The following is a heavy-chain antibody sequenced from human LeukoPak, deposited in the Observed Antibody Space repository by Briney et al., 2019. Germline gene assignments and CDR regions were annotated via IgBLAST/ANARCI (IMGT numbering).Heavy chain of an antibody. D-gene: IGHD6-13*01. CDR1: GFTFNSYA. Sequence: GGSLRLSCAASGFTFNSYAMHWVRQAPGKGLEWVAVISYDGSDKHYADSVKGRFTISRDNSKNILYLQMNSLRAEDTAVYCARDHSSWTLTYFDYWGQGTLVTVSS. V-gene: IGHV3-30*04. J-gene: IGHJ4*02. CDR2: ISYDGSDK. CDR3: ARDHSSWTLTYFDY.